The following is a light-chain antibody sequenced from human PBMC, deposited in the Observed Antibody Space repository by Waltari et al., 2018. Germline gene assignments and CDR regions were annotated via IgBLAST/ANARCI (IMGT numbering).Light chain of an antibody. CDR2: RND. V-gene: IGLV1-44*01. J-gene: IGLJ3*02. Sequence: QSVLTQPPSASGTPGQRVPIPCSGRQSNLGDNVVNLYHQVPGTAPKLVIYRNDQRPSGVPDRFTASKSGTSASLAISGLQSEDEGDYYCATWDDSPTGRWVFGGGTRVTVL. CDR3: ATWDDSPTGRWV. CDR1: QSNLGDNV.